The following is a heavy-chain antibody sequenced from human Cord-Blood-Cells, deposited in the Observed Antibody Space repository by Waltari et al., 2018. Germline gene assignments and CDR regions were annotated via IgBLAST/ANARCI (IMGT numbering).Heavy chain of an antibody. CDR1: GGSISSHY. J-gene: IGHJ6*02. V-gene: IGHV4-59*11. Sequence: QVQLQESGPGLVKPSETLSLTCTVSGGSISSHYWSWIRQPPGKGLEWIGYNYYGGSTTYNPSLKSRVAISVDTSKNQFSLKLSSVTAAYTAVYYCARGDSSSYYYYYGMDVWGQGTTVTVSS. D-gene: IGHD6-6*01. CDR3: ARGDSSSYYYYYGMDV. CDR2: NYYGGST.